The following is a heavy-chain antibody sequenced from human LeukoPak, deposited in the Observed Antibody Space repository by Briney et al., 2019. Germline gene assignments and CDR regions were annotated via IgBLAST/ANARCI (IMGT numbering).Heavy chain of an antibody. CDR3: AKDLAGSGSYSFDY. D-gene: IGHD1-26*01. Sequence: GGSLRLSCAASGFIVSSNYMSWVRQAPGRGLEWVSAISGSGGSTYYADSVKGRFTISRDNSKNTLYLQMNSLRAEDTAVYYCAKDLAGSGSYSFDYWGQGTLVTVSS. CDR1: GFIVSSNY. V-gene: IGHV3-23*01. J-gene: IGHJ4*02. CDR2: ISGSGGST.